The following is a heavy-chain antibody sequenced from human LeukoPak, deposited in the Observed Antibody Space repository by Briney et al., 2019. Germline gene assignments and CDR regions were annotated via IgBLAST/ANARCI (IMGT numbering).Heavy chain of an antibody. CDR2: IIPIFGTA. CDR1: GGTFSSYA. CDR3: ARGGELPYNWFDP. D-gene: IGHD1-7*01. J-gene: IGHJ5*02. Sequence: GASVKVSCKASGGTFSSYAISWVRQAPGQGLEWMGGIIPIFGTANYAQKFQGRVTITADESTSTAYMELSSLRSEDTAAYYCARGGELPYNWFDPWGQGTLVTVSS. V-gene: IGHV1-69*13.